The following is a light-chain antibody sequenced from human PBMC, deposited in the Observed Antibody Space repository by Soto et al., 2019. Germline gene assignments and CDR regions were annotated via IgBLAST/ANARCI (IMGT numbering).Light chain of an antibody. J-gene: IGKJ5*01. Sequence: EIVLTQSPATLSFSPGDRSSLSCRSSQSVTSSLAWFQQKPGQAPRLLIYDVSRRATAIPARFSGSGSGTDFTLTISSLEPEDFAAYYCQQRSNWITFGQGTRLEIK. CDR1: QSVTSS. CDR2: DVS. CDR3: QQRSNWIT. V-gene: IGKV3-11*01.